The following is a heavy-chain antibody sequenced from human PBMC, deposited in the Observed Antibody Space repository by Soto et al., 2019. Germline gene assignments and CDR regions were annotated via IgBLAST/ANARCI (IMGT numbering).Heavy chain of an antibody. CDR2: VNPSGGSA. CDR1: GYIFTAYS. J-gene: IGHJ1*01. V-gene: IGHV1-46*01. CDR3: AREENCRGGTCYSEYFHH. D-gene: IGHD2-15*01. Sequence: QVQLVQSGAEVKKPGASVKVSCKTSGYIFTAYSMHWVRQAPGQGLEWMGVVNPSGGSAHYAQSFDGRVTLTRDTSTSTFHMERSSLRSEDTAVYYCAREENCRGGTCYSEYFHHWGQGTLVTDSS.